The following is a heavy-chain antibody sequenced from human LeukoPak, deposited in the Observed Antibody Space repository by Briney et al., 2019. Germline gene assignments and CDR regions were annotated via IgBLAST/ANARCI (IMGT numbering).Heavy chain of an antibody. J-gene: IGHJ5*02. CDR3: ARDIEHCSSTSCYASWFDP. CDR1: GGSISSSSYY. D-gene: IGHD2-2*01. CDR2: IYYSGST. V-gene: IGHV4-39*07. Sequence: NPSETLSLTCTVSGGSISSSSYYWGWIRQPPGKGLEWIGSIYYSGSTYYNPSLKSRVTISVDTSKNQFSLKLSSVTAAGTAVYYCARDIEHCSSTSCYASWFDPWGQGTLVTVSS.